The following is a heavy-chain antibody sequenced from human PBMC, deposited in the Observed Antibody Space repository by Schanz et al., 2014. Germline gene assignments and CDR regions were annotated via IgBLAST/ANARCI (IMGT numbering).Heavy chain of an antibody. Sequence: VQLVESGGGVVHPGGSLRLSCAASGFTFSSYGMNWVRQAPGKGLEWVSYISSSSSYIYYADSMKGRFTISRDNAKNSLYLQMNSLRAEDTALYYCAKEEVYVDSNGMDVWGQGTTVTVSS. D-gene: IGHD2-8*01. V-gene: IGHV3-21*04. CDR3: AKEEVYVDSNGMDV. J-gene: IGHJ6*02. CDR1: GFTFSSYG. CDR2: ISSSSSYI.